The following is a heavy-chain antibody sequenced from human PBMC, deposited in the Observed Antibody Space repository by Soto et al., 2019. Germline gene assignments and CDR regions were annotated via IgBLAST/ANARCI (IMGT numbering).Heavy chain of an antibody. V-gene: IGHV4-59*11. J-gene: IGHJ4*01. CDR3: TSERYNFGPLEY. CDR2: IYYSGTT. Sequence: LSVTKTVSSGSIRYLYCSWIRQPPGKGLEWIGSIYYSGTTNYNSSLKSRVTISIDTSKNQFSLKFNSVTAADTAVYYGTSERYNFGPLEYWGHGAFVTGSP. CDR1: SGSIRYLY. D-gene: IGHD5-18*01.